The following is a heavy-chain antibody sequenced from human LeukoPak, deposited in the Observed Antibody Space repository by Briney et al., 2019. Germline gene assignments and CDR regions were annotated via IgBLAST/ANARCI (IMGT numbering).Heavy chain of an antibody. V-gene: IGHV1-69*04. D-gene: IGHD2-15*01. CDR3: ARDRGLSCRGGTCSMEY. CDR1: GGTFSSYA. Sequence: ASVKVSCKASGGTFSSYAISWVRQAPGQGLEWMGRIIPILGIPNYAQKFQGRVTITADKSTSTAYMELSSLRSEDTAVYYCARDRGLSCRGGTCSMEYWGQGTLVTVSS. CDR2: IIPILGIP. J-gene: IGHJ4*02.